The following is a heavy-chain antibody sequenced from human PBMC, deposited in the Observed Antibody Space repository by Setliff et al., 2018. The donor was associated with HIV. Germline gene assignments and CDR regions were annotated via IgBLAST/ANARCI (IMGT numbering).Heavy chain of an antibody. Sequence: PSETLSLTCTVSGDSVSSASYYWSWIRQPPGKGLEWIGYIYYSGTTKYNPSLKSRVTISVHTSKNQFSLKLSSVTAADTAVYYCASEAWTSYRSSSGYYSYYMDVWGKGTTVTVS. J-gene: IGHJ6*03. CDR1: GDSVSSASYY. CDR2: IYYSGTT. CDR3: ASEAWTSYRSSSGYYSYYMDV. D-gene: IGHD6-6*01. V-gene: IGHV4-61*01.